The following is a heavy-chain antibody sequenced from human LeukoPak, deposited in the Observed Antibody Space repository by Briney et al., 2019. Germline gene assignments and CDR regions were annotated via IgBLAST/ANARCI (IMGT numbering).Heavy chain of an antibody. CDR2: IYYSGST. D-gene: IGHD2-15*01. CDR3: ASPFSGTAAFDI. J-gene: IGHJ3*02. Sequence: SQTLSLTCTVSGGSISSGGYYWSWIRQHPGKGLEWIGYIYYSGSTYYNPSLKSRVTISVDTSKNQFSLKLSSVTAADTAVYYCASPFSGTAAFDIWGQGTMVTVSS. V-gene: IGHV4-31*03. CDR1: GGSISSGGYY.